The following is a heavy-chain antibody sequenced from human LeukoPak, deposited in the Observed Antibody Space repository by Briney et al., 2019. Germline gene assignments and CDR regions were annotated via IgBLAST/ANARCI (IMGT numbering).Heavy chain of an antibody. CDR1: GLTFSSYG. V-gene: IGHV3-74*01. D-gene: IGHD1-26*01. CDR3: AREPYYSGSYFLGY. Sequence: GGSLRLSCAASGLTFSSYGMSWVRQAPGKGLVWVSRINSDGSSTSYADSVKGRFTISRDNAKNTLYLQMNSLRAEDTAVYYCAREPYYSGSYFLGYWGQGTLVTVSS. J-gene: IGHJ4*02. CDR2: INSDGSST.